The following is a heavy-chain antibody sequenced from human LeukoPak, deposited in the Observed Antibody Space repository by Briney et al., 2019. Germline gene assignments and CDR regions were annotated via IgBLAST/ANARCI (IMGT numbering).Heavy chain of an antibody. CDR1: GVSISAYY. CDR3: ARDPTTVTTIFDS. D-gene: IGHD4-11*01. V-gene: IGHV4-4*07. Sequence: SETLSVTCSVSGVSISAYYWSWIRQSAGNRLEWIGRIYPGEGIYATATTSYNPSFKSRVTMSGDTSKNQLSLKLSSVTAADTAVYYCARDPTTVTTIFDSWGQGILVTVSS. J-gene: IGHJ4*02. CDR2: IYPGEGIYATATT.